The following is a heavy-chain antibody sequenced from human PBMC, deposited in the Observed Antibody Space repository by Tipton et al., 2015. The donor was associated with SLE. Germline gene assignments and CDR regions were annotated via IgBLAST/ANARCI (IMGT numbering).Heavy chain of an antibody. D-gene: IGHD3-22*01. Sequence: QVQLVQSGAEVKKPGASVKVSCKASGYTFRNYGISWVRQAPGQGLEWMGWISGYNGHTNYAQKLQGRVTMTTDTSTSTAYMELRSLRSDDTAVYYCARSHYYDSSGYLNWFDPWGQGTLVTVSS. CDR2: ISGYNGHT. CDR1: GYTFRNYG. J-gene: IGHJ5*02. V-gene: IGHV1-18*01. CDR3: ARSHYYDSSGYLNWFDP.